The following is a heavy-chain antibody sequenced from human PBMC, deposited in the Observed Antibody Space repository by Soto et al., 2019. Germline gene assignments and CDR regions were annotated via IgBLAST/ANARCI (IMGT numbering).Heavy chain of an antibody. J-gene: IGHJ6*02. CDR1: GASISNGDYY. V-gene: IGHV4-30-4*01. D-gene: IGHD6-6*01. Sequence: QVQLQESGPGLVKPSQTLSLTCAVSGASISNGDYYWSWIRQPPGKGLEWIGYIYYTGSIYYNPSLKRRITMSVDTSENQFSLKLYSVTAADTAVYYCARVRYSSSLRNYYGMDVWGQGTTVTVSS. CDR3: ARVRYSSSLRNYYGMDV. CDR2: IYYTGSI.